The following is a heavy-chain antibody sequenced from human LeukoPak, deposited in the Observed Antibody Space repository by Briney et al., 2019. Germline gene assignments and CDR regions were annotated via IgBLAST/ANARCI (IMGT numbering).Heavy chain of an antibody. Sequence: GESLKISCKGSGYSFTTYWIGWVRQMPGKGLEWMGIIYPGDSDTRYSPSFQGQVTISADKSISTAYLQWSSLKASDTAMYYCASGYGGWELLGDFDYWGQGTLVTVSS. V-gene: IGHV5-51*01. CDR1: GYSFTTYW. D-gene: IGHD1-26*01. J-gene: IGHJ4*02. CDR2: IYPGDSDT. CDR3: ASGYGGWELLGDFDY.